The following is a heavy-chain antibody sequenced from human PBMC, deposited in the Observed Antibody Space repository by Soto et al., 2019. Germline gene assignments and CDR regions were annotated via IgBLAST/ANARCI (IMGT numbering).Heavy chain of an antibody. CDR1: GGSISSGGYY. V-gene: IGHV4-31*03. D-gene: IGHD6-6*01. CDR3: ARDSIADAVDY. Sequence: PSETLSLTCTVSGGSISSGGYYWSWIRQHPGKGLEWIGYIYYSGSTYYNPSLKSRVTISVDTSKNQFSLKLSSVTAADTAVYYYARDSIADAVDYWSRGTLVTVSS. J-gene: IGHJ4*02. CDR2: IYYSGST.